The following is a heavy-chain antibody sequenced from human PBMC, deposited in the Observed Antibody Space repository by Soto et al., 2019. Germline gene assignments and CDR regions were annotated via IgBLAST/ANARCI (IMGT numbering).Heavy chain of an antibody. CDR2: INSDGSST. D-gene: IGHD3-10*01. J-gene: IGHJ3*02. CDR1: GFTFSSYW. Sequence: EVQLEESGGGLVQPGGSLRLSCAASGFTFSSYWMHWVRQAPGKGLVWVSRINSDGSSTSYVDSVKGRFTISRDNAKNTLFLQMNSLRAEGTAVYYCARGGSGSFAYDAFDIWGQGTMVTVSS. CDR3: ARGGSGSFAYDAFDI. V-gene: IGHV3-74*01.